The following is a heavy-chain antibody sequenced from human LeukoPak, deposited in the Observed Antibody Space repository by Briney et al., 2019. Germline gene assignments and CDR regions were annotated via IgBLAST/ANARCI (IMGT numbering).Heavy chain of an antibody. CDR1: GYTFTSYA. J-gene: IGHJ5*02. V-gene: IGHV1-3*03. D-gene: IGHD3-22*01. CDR2: INAGNGNT. Sequence: ASVKVPCKASGYTFTSYAMHWVRQAPGQRLEWMGWINAGNGNTKYSQEFQGRVTITRDTPASTAYMELSSLRSEDMAVYYCARGEYYYDRLPFDPWGQGTLVTVSS. CDR3: ARGEYYYDRLPFDP.